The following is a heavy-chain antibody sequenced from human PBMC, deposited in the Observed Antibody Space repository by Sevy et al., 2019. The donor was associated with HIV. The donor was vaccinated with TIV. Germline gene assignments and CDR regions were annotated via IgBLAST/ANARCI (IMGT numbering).Heavy chain of an antibody. Sequence: GGSLILSCAAYEFTFSSHAVSWVRQAPGKRLEWVSAISGNGENTHYADSVRGRFTISRDNFKNTLYLQMNSLRAEDTALYYCARDGRGISAFDIWGQGTMVTVSS. J-gene: IGHJ3*02. D-gene: IGHD3-3*02. V-gene: IGHV3-23*01. CDR3: ARDGRGISAFDI. CDR1: EFTFSSHA. CDR2: ISGNGENT.